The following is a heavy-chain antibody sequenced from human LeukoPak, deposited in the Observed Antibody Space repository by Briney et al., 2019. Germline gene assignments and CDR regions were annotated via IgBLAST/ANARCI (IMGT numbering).Heavy chain of an antibody. D-gene: IGHD1-26*01. CDR2: ISNTGRT. V-gene: IGHV4-59*08. CDR1: GGSISRYY. Sequence: SETLSLTCTVSGGSISRYYWSWIRQPPEKGLEWIVYISNTGRTTYNPSLQSRLTISIDTSKNQSSLRLIFVTAADAAVYYCARHGGSYSFDSWGQGTLVTVSS. CDR3: ARHGGSYSFDS. J-gene: IGHJ4*02.